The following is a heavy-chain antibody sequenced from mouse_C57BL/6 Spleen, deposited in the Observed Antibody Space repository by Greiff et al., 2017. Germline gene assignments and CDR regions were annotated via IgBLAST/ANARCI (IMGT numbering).Heavy chain of an antibody. CDR3: ASSGTSGYWYFDV. V-gene: IGHV1-72*01. J-gene: IGHJ1*03. CDR1: GYTFTSYW. CDR2: IDPNSGGT. Sequence: QVQLQQSGAELVKPGASVKLSCKASGYTFTSYWMHWVKQRPGRGLEWIGRIDPNSGGTKYNEKFKSKATLTVDKPSSTAYMQLSSLTSEASAVYDCASSGTSGYWYFDVWGTGTTVTVSS. D-gene: IGHD4-1*01.